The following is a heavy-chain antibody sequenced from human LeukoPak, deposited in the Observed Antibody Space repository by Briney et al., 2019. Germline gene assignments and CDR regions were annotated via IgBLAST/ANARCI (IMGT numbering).Heavy chain of an antibody. Sequence: MASETLSLTCTVSGGSISSSSYYWGWIRQPPGKGLEWIGGIYYSGSTYYNPSLKSRVTISVDTSKNQFSLKLSSVTAADTAVYYCARLPTVTFFDYWGQGTLVTVSS. CDR3: ARLPTVTFFDY. V-gene: IGHV4-39*01. CDR2: IYYSGST. CDR1: GGSISSSSYY. J-gene: IGHJ4*02. D-gene: IGHD4-17*01.